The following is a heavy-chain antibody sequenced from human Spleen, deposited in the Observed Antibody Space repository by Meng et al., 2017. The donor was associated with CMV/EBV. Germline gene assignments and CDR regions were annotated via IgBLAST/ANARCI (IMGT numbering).Heavy chain of an antibody. V-gene: IGHV1-2*02. Sequence: ASVKVSCKASGYSFRTYGITWVRQAPGQGLEWMGWIHPKSGATNYAQNFQGRVTMTRDTSIGRDYMELSRLRYDDTAVYFCARAHYDFLTGYSDYFDYWGQGTLVTVSS. CDR2: IHPKSGAT. CDR1: GYSFRTYG. D-gene: IGHD3-9*01. J-gene: IGHJ4*02. CDR3: ARAHYDFLTGYSDYFDY.